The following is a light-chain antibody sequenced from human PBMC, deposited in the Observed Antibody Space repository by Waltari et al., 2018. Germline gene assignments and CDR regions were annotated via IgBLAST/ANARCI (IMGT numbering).Light chain of an antibody. V-gene: IGKV1-39*01. CDR1: QSIRSY. J-gene: IGKJ4*01. CDR3: QQSYSTPLT. CDR2: DAS. Sequence: DIQMTQSPSSLSASVGDRVTISCRASQSIRSYLNWDQQKPGKAPKLLIYDASNLQSGVPARFSGSGSGTDFTLTISRLQAEDFATYFCQQSYSTPLTFGGGAKVEIK.